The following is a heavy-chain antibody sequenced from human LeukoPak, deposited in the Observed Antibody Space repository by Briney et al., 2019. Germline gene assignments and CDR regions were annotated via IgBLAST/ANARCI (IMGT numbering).Heavy chain of an antibody. V-gene: IGHV4-4*07. CDR3: ASGPHYDILTGWDNWFDP. D-gene: IGHD3-9*01. CDR1: GGSISSYY. J-gene: IGHJ5*02. Sequence: PSETLSLTCTVSGGSISSYYWSWIRQPAGKGLEWIGRIYTSGSINYNPSLKSRVTMSVDTSKNQFSLKLSSVTAADTAVYYCASGPHYDILTGWDNWFDPWGQGTLVTVSS. CDR2: IYTSGSI.